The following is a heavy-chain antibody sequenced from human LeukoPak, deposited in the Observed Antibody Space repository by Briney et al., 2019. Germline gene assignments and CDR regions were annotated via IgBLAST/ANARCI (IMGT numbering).Heavy chain of an antibody. J-gene: IGHJ4*02. CDR3: ARYAIAARPGDYFDY. Sequence: SETLSLTCTVSGGSISSSTSYWGWIRQPPGKGLEWIGSIYYSGTTYYNPSLKSRVSMSVDTSKNHFSLNLSSVTAADTAVYYCARYAIAARPGDYFDYWGQGTLVTVSS. D-gene: IGHD6-6*01. CDR2: IYYSGTT. CDR1: GGSISSSTSY. V-gene: IGHV4-39*02.